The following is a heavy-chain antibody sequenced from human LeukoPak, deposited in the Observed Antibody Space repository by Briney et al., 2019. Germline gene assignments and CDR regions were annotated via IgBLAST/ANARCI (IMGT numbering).Heavy chain of an antibody. CDR2: IYYSGST. J-gene: IGHJ4*02. D-gene: IGHD3-22*01. Sequence: SETLSLTCTVSGGSISSGGYYWSWIRQHPGEGLEWIGYIYYSGSTYYNPSLKSRVTISVDTSKNQFSLKLSSVTAADTAVYYCARYSYYYDSSGYYLGYYFDYWGQGTLVTVSS. CDR3: ARYSYYYDSSGYYLGYYFDY. CDR1: GGSISSGGYY. V-gene: IGHV4-31*03.